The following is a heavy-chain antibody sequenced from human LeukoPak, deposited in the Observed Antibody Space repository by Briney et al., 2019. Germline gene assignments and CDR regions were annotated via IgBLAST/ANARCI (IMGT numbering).Heavy chain of an antibody. CDR3: ASHSSGWYYFDY. J-gene: IGHJ4*02. V-gene: IGHV1-69*13. D-gene: IGHD6-19*01. Sequence: GASVKVSCKASGYTFTSYAISWVRQAPGQGLEWMGGIIPIFGTANYAQKFQGRVTITADESTSTAYMELSSLRSEDTAVYYCASHSSGWYYFDYWGQGTLVTVSS. CDR2: IIPIFGTA. CDR1: GYTFTSYA.